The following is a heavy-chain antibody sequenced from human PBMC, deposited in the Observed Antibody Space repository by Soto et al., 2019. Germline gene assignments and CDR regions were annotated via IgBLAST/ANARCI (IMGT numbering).Heavy chain of an antibody. J-gene: IGHJ3*02. CDR2: IIPIFGTA. Sequence: SVKVSCKASGGTFSSYAISWVRQAPGQGLEWMGGIIPIFGTANYAQKFQGRVTITADESTSTAYMELSSLRSEDTAVYYCARVSPADDAFDIWGQGTMVTVSS. CDR3: ARVSPADDAFDI. V-gene: IGHV1-69*13. CDR1: GGTFSSYA.